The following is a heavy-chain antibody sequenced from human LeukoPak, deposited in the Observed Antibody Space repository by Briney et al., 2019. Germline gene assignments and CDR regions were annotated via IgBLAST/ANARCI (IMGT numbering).Heavy chain of an antibody. Sequence: SETLSLTCTVSGGSISSYYWSWIRQPPGKGLEWIGYIYYSGSTNYNPSLKSRVTISVDTSKNQFSLKLSSVTAADTAVYYCASGYYDSSGYQYWYFDLWGRGTLVTVSS. CDR1: GGSISSYY. V-gene: IGHV4-59*12. CDR2: IYYSGST. J-gene: IGHJ2*01. D-gene: IGHD3-22*01. CDR3: ASGYYDSSGYQYWYFDL.